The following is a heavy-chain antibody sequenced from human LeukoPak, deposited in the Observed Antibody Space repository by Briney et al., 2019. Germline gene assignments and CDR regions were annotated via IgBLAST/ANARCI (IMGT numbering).Heavy chain of an antibody. CDR2: ISTYNGNT. Sequence: ASVKVSCKASGYTFTSNGISWVRQAPGQGLDWMGWISTYNGNTNYAEKLQGRVTMTTDTPTSTASMELRTLRSDDTAVYYCAGVARRRFKAEADYFDYWGQGTLVTVSS. V-gene: IGHV1-18*04. J-gene: IGHJ4*02. CDR3: AGVARRRFKAEADYFDY. CDR1: GYTFTSNG. D-gene: IGHD2-15*01.